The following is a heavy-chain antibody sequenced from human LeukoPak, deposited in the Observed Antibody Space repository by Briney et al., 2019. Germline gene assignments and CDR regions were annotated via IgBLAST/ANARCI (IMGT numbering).Heavy chain of an antibody. Sequence: GESLKISCAASGFTFSSYGMHWVRHAPGKGLEWVAVIWYDGSNKYFADSVKGRFTISRDNSKNTLYLQMNSLRAEDTAVYYCARELHLVGATPDAFDIWGQGTMVTVSS. CDR1: GFTFSSYG. V-gene: IGHV3-33*01. J-gene: IGHJ3*02. CDR3: ARELHLVGATPDAFDI. D-gene: IGHD1-26*01. CDR2: IWYDGSNK.